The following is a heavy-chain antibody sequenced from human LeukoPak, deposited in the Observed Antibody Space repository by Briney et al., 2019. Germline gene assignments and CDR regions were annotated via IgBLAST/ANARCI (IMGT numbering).Heavy chain of an antibody. D-gene: IGHD3-22*01. V-gene: IGHV4-38-2*01. Sequence: SETLSLTCAVSGYSISSGYYWGWIRQPPGKGLEWIGSIYHSGSTYYNPSLESRVTISVDTSKNQFSLKLSSVTAADTAVYYCARHEGSSGYYSYYWGQGTLVTVSS. CDR2: IYHSGST. CDR1: GYSISSGYY. CDR3: ARHEGSSGYYSYY. J-gene: IGHJ4*02.